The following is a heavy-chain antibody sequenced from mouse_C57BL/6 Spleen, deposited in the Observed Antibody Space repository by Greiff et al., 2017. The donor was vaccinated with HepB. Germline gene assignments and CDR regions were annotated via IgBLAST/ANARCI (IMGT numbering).Heavy chain of an antibody. CDR2: IYPGNSDT. CDR1: GYTFTSYW. D-gene: IGHD2-12*01. CDR3: TRAYYSFAWFAY. J-gene: IGHJ3*01. Sequence: EVQLQQSGTVLARPGASVKMSCKTSGYTFTSYWMHWVKQRPGQGLEWIGAIYPGNSDTSYNQKFKGKAKLTAVTSASTAYMELSSLTKEDSAVYYCTRAYYSFAWFAYWGQGTLVTVSA. V-gene: IGHV1-5*01.